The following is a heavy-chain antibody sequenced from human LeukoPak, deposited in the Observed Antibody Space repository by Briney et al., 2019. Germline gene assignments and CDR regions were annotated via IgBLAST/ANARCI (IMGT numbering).Heavy chain of an antibody. CDR3: ASSVVVAAPSGFDP. V-gene: IGHV3-21*01. CDR1: GFTFSSYS. D-gene: IGHD2-15*01. J-gene: IGHJ5*02. CDR2: ISSSSSYI. Sequence: PGGSLGLSCAASGFTFSSYSMNWVRQAPGKGLEWVSSISSSSSYIYYADSVKGRFTISRDNAKNSLYLQTNSLRAEDTAVYYCASSVVVAAPSGFDPWGQGTLVTVSS.